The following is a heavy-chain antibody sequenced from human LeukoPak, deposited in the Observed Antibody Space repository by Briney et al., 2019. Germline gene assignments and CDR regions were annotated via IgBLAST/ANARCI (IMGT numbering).Heavy chain of an antibody. V-gene: IGHV3-23*01. CDR3: AREQIWSWGY. CDR1: GFTFSSYTFSTYA. Sequence: PGGSLRLSCAASGFTFSSYTFSTYAMSWVRQAPGKGLEWVSAVSGSGVSTYYADSVKGRFTISRDNSKNTLYLQMNGLRAEDTAVYYCAREQIWSWGYWGQGTLVTVSS. D-gene: IGHD3-10*01. CDR2: VSGSGVST. J-gene: IGHJ4*02.